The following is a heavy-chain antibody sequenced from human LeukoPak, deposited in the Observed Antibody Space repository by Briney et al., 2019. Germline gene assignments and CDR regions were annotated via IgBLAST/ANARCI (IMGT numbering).Heavy chain of an antibody. CDR1: GGSISPYY. J-gene: IGHJ4*02. Sequence: SETLSLTCTVSGGSISPYYWSWIRQPPGKGLEWFGYIYYSGNTDYNPSLKSRDAISVDTSKNQFSLKLSSVTAADTAVYYCARSTGSTMFIDYWGQGTLVTVSS. D-gene: IGHD3-10*02. CDR3: ARSTGSTMFIDY. CDR2: IYYSGNT. V-gene: IGHV4-59*01.